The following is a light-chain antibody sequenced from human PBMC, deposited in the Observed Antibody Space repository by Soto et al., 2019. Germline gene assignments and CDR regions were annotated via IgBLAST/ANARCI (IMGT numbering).Light chain of an antibody. V-gene: IGKV2-30*01. CDR1: QSLVYSDGITD. CDR2: KVS. Sequence: DVVLTQSPLSLPVILGQPASISCRSSQSLVYSDGITDLSWFHQRPGQSPRRLIYKVSNRDSGVPDRFSGSGSVTDFTLKISRVEAEDVGVYYCMQGIHWPPYTFGQGTKLEIK. CDR3: MQGIHWPPYT. J-gene: IGKJ2*01.